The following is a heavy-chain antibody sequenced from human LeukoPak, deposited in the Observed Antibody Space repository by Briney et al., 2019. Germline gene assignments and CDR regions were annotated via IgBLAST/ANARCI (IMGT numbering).Heavy chain of an antibody. V-gene: IGHV4-39*01. CDR1: GGSISSRTYY. D-gene: IGHD2-2*01. Sequence: SETLSLTCTVSGGSISSRTYYWGWIRQPPGKGLEWIGSINYSGTTYYNPSLKSRVIISVDTSKNQLSLNLNSVTAADTAVYYCERLPIVVVPASGFDYWGQGTLVTVSS. CDR2: INYSGTT. J-gene: IGHJ4*02. CDR3: ERLPIVVVPASGFDY.